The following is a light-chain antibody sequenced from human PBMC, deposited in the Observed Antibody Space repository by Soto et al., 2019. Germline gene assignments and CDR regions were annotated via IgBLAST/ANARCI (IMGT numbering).Light chain of an antibody. CDR1: QGISSY. Sequence: DIQLTQSPSFLSASVGDRVTITCRASQGISSYLAWYQQKPGKAPRVLIFASSTLQSGVPSRFSGSGSGTEFTLTITSLQPEDFATYYCQQLNVYPSTFGQGTKVEIK. CDR3: QQLNVYPST. CDR2: ASS. J-gene: IGKJ1*01. V-gene: IGKV1-9*01.